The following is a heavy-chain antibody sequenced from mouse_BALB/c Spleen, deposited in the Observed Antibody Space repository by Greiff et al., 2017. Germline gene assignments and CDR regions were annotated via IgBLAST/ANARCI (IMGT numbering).Heavy chain of an antibody. Sequence: QVQLQQPGAELVKPGASVKLSCKASGYTFTSYWMHWVKQRPGQGLEWIGEINPSNGRTNYNEKFKSKATLTVDKSSSTAYMQLSSLTSEDSAVYYCARTSNPSWFAYWGQGTLVTVSA. CDR1: GYTFTSYW. CDR3: ARTSNPSWFAY. V-gene: IGHV1S81*02. CDR2: INPSNGRT. J-gene: IGHJ3*01.